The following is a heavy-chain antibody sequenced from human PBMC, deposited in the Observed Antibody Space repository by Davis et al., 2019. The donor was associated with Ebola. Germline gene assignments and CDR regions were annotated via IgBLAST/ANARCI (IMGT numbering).Heavy chain of an antibody. CDR1: GGTFSSYA. V-gene: IGHV1-69*13. J-gene: IGHJ5*02. Sequence: SVKVSCKASGGTFSSYAISWVRQAPGQGLEWMGGIIPIFGTANYAQKFQGRVTITADESTSTAYMELSSLRSEDTAVYYCARSWDIVVVPAAIRGIWFDPWGQGTLVTVSS. D-gene: IGHD2-2*02. CDR2: IIPIFGTA. CDR3: ARSWDIVVVPAAIRGIWFDP.